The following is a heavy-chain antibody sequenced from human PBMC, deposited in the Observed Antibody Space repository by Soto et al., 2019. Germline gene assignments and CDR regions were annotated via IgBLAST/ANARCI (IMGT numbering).Heavy chain of an antibody. V-gene: IGHV3-11*05. CDR2: ISSSSSYT. CDR1: GFTFSDYY. Sequence: QVQLVESGGGLVKPGGSLRLSCAASGFTFSDYYMSWIRQAPGKGLEWVSYISSSSSYTNYADSVKGRFTIPRDNAKNSLYLQMNSLRAEDTAVYYCATGQYYFDSSAYYYSWGQGTLVTVSS. D-gene: IGHD3-22*01. J-gene: IGHJ4*02. CDR3: ATGQYYFDSSAYYYS.